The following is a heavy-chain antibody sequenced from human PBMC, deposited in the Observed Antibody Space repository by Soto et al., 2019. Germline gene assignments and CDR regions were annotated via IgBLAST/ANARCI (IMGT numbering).Heavy chain of an antibody. CDR3: AGGNYGGNSDYYYGMDV. D-gene: IGHD4-17*01. V-gene: IGHV4-34*01. CDR1: GGSFSGYY. J-gene: IGHJ6*02. Sequence: PSETLSLTCAVYGGSFSGYYWSWIRQPPGKGLEWIGEINHSGSTNYKPSLKSRVTISVDTSKNQFSLKLSSVTAADTAVYYCAGGNYGGNSDYYYGMDVWCQGTTVTASS. CDR2: INHSGST.